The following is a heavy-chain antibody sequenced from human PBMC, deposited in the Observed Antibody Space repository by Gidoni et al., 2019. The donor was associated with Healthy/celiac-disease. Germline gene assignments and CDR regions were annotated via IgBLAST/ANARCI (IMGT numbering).Heavy chain of an antibody. V-gene: IGHV3-53*01. D-gene: IGHD2-2*01. J-gene: IGHJ5*02. CDR2: IYSGGST. Sequence: EVQLVESGGGLIQPGGSLRLSCAASGFTVSSNYMSWVRQAPGKGLEWVSVIYSGGSTYYADSVKGRFTISRDNSKNTLYLQMNSLRAEDTAVYYCARETTSWYQENWFDPWGQGTLVTVSS. CDR3: ARETTSWYQENWFDP. CDR1: GFTVSSNY.